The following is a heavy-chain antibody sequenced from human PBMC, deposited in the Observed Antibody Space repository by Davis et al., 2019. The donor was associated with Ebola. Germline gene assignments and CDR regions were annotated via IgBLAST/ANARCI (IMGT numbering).Heavy chain of an antibody. Sequence: MPSETLSLTCAVYGWSCTGYYWNWIRQPPGKGLEWIGDINHSGSTNYTPSLKSRVTISVDMSKNQFSLKLNSVTAADTAVYYCARGSHCSGGICYSDSYYFYAMDVWGKGTTVTVSS. CDR1: GWSCTGYY. CDR2: INHSGST. D-gene: IGHD2-15*01. CDR3: ARGSHCSGGICYSDSYYFYAMDV. J-gene: IGHJ6*04. V-gene: IGHV4-34*01.